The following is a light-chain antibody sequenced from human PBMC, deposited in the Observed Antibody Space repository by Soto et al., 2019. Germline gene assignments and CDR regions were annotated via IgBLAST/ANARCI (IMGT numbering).Light chain of an antibody. CDR3: QQYKEWRT. J-gene: IGKJ1*01. CDR1: QTIDNK. Sequence: IVMTQSPATLSVSPGERATLSCRASQTIDNKLAWYQQRPGQAPRLLIYGASSRATGIPARFSGSGSGTEFTLTISGLQSEEVGVYYCQQYKEWRTFGQGTNVDIK. V-gene: IGKV3-15*01. CDR2: GAS.